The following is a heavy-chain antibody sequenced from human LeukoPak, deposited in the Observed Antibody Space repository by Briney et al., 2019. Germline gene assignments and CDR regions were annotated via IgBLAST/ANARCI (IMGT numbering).Heavy chain of an antibody. CDR1: GFTFSSYA. CDR3: ARGPNSNWSGLDF. J-gene: IGHJ4*02. CDR2: ISPTGSTT. D-gene: IGHD6-6*01. Sequence: GGSLRLSCSASGFTFSSYAINWVRRAPGKGLVWVSRISPTGSTTSYADSVKGRFTVSRDNAKNTLYLQVNNLRAEDTAVYYCARGPNSNWSGLDFWGQGTLLTVSS. V-gene: IGHV3-74*01.